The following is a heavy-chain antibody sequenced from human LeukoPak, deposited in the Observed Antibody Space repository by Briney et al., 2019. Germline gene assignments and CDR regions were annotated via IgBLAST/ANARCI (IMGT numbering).Heavy chain of an antibody. CDR3: ARVRGSYLDY. CDR2: ISSSSSYI. CDR1: GLTFSSYS. J-gene: IGHJ4*02. V-gene: IGHV3-21*01. Sequence: GGSLRLSCAASGLTFSSYSMNWVRQAPGKGLEWVSSISSSSSYIYYADSVKGRFTISRDNAKNSLYLQMNSLRAEDTAVYYCARVRGSYLDYWGQGTLVTVSS. D-gene: IGHD3-16*02.